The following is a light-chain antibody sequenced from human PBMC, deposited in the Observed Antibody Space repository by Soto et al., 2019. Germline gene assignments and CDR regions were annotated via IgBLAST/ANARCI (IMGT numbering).Light chain of an antibody. CDR3: QQRSNWPPWT. V-gene: IGKV3-11*01. CDR1: QSVSSY. Sequence: EIVLTQSPATLSLSPGERATLSCRASQSVSSYLAWYQQKPGQAPRLFIYDVSNRATGIPARFSGSGSGTDFTLTISSLEPEDFAVYYCQQRSNWPPWTFGQGTKVEIK. J-gene: IGKJ1*01. CDR2: DVS.